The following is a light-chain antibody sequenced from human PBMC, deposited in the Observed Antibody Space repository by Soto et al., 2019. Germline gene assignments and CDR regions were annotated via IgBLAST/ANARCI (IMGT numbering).Light chain of an antibody. CDR3: QQYGTSPPGVT. CDR1: QSVSSN. CDR2: DAS. Sequence: EIVMTQSPATLSVSPGERATLSCRASQSVSSNLAWYQQKPGQAPRLLIYDASNRATGIPARFSGSGSGTDFTLTISGLEPEDFAVYYCQQYGTSPPGVTFGPGTKVDIK. V-gene: IGKV3-20*01. J-gene: IGKJ3*01.